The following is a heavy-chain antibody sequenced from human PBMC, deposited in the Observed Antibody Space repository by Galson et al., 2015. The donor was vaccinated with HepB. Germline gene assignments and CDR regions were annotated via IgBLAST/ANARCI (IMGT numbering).Heavy chain of an antibody. D-gene: IGHD3-22*01. CDR1: GFTFSSYG. Sequence: SLRLSCAASGFTFSSYGMNWVRQAPGKGLEWVSYISSSSSTIYYADSVKGRFTISRDNAKNSLYLQMNSLRDEDTAVYYCARDQISKATGVRYDSSGYYYGFDAFDIWGQGTMVTVSS. J-gene: IGHJ3*02. CDR2: ISSSSSTI. CDR3: ARDQISKATGVRYDSSGYYYGFDAFDI. V-gene: IGHV3-48*02.